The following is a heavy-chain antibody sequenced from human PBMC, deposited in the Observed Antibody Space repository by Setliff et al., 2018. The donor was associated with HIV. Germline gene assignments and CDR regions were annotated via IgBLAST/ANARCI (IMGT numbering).Heavy chain of an antibody. Sequence: KPSETLSLTCTVSGGSISSYYWSWIRQPPGKGLEWIGYIYTSGSTNYNPSLKSRVTISVDTSKNQFSLKLTSVTAADTAVYYCARAPYVSGSFGWFDPWGQGTLVTVS. CDR1: GGSISSYY. CDR2: IYTSGST. V-gene: IGHV4-4*08. J-gene: IGHJ5*02. CDR3: ARAPYVSGSFGWFDP. D-gene: IGHD3-10*01.